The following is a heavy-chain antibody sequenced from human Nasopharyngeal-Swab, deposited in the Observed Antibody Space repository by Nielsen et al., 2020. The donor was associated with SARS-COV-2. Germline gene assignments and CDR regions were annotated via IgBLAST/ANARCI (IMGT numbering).Heavy chain of an antibody. J-gene: IGHJ4*02. Sequence: GESLKISCAASGFTFSDYYMSWIRQAPGKGLEWVSYISSSSSYTNYADSVKGRFTISRDNAKNSLYLQMNSLRAEDTAVYYCARDRIAVAGPTPDYWGQGTLVTVSS. D-gene: IGHD6-19*01. CDR2: ISSSSSYT. V-gene: IGHV3-11*05. CDR3: ARDRIAVAGPTPDY. CDR1: GFTFSDYY.